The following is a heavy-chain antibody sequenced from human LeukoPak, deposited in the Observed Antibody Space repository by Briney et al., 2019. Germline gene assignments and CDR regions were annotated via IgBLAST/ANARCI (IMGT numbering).Heavy chain of an antibody. CDR3: ARVQSYYDFWSGYRYYFDY. V-gene: IGHV4-34*01. J-gene: IGHJ4*02. D-gene: IGHD3-3*01. CDR2: INHSGST. CDR1: GGSFCGYY. Sequence: PSETLSLTXAVYGGSFCGYYWSWIRQTPGKGLEWLGEINHSGSTNYNPSLKSRVTISVDTSKNQFSLKLSSVTAADTAVYYCARVQSYYDFWSGYRYYFDYWGQGTLVTVSS.